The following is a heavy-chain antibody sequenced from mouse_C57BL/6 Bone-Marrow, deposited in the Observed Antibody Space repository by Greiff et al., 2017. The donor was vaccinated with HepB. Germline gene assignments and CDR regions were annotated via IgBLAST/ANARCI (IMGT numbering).Heavy chain of an antibody. Sequence: VKVVESGAELAKPGASVKLSCKASGYTFTSYWMHWVKQRPGQGLEWIGNINPSSGYTKYNQKFKDKATLTADKSSSTAYMQLSSLTYEDSAVYYCARRYDYDGPWFAYWGQGTLVTVSA. V-gene: IGHV1-7*01. D-gene: IGHD2-4*01. J-gene: IGHJ3*01. CDR2: INPSSGYT. CDR1: GYTFTSYW. CDR3: ARRYDYDGPWFAY.